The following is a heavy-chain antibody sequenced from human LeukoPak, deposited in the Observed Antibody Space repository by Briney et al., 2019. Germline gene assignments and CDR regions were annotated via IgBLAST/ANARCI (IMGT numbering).Heavy chain of an antibody. J-gene: IGHJ4*02. V-gene: IGHV3-30*04. CDR3: AVLRDYGDY. CDR2: ISYDGSNK. Sequence: GGSLRLSCAASGFTFSSYAMHWVRQAPGKGLEWVAVISYDGSNKYYADSVKGRFTISRDNSRNTLYLQMNSLRAEDTAVYYCAVLRDYGDYWGQGTLVTVSS. CDR1: GFTFSSYA.